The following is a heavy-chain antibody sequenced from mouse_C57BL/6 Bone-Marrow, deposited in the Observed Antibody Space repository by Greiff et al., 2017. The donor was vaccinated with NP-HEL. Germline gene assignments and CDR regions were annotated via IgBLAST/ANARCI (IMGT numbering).Heavy chain of an antibody. CDR3: AWGYYDYDRGAMDY. CDR1: GYTFTSYW. Sequence: VQLQQPGAELVRPGSSVKLSCKASGYTFTSYWMDWVKQRPGQGLEWIGNIYPSDSETYYNQKFKDKATLTVDKSSSTAYMQLSSLTSEDSAVYYCAWGYYDYDRGAMDYWGQGTSVTVSS. D-gene: IGHD2-4*01. CDR2: IYPSDSET. J-gene: IGHJ4*01. V-gene: IGHV1-61*01.